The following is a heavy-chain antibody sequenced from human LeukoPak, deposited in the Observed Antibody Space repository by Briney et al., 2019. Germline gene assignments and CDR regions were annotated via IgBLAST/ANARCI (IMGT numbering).Heavy chain of an antibody. V-gene: IGHV4-30-4*01. Sequence: SETLSLTCTASGVSISSDDYYWSWIRQPPGQGLDWIGNIYYSRITYYNPSLKSRVTISVDTSKNQFSLKLSSVTAADTAVYYCARGWNGIVWFDPWGQGTLVTVSS. CDR2: IYYSRIT. CDR3: ARGWNGIVWFDP. J-gene: IGHJ5*02. CDR1: GVSISSDDYY. D-gene: IGHD1-1*01.